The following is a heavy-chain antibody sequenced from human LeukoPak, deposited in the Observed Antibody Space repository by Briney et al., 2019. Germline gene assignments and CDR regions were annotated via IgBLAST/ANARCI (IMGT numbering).Heavy chain of an antibody. Sequence: PSETLSLTCAVYGGSFSGYYWSWLRQRPGKGLEWSGEINHSGSTNDNPSLKSRVTISVDTSKNQFSLKLSSVTAADTAVYYCARVSMVRGVDYWGQGTLVTVSS. D-gene: IGHD3-10*01. J-gene: IGHJ4*02. CDR2: INHSGST. CDR1: GGSFSGYY. CDR3: ARVSMVRGVDY. V-gene: IGHV4-34*01.